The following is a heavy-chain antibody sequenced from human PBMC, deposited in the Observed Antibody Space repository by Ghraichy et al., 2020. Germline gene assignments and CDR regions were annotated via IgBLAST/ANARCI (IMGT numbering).Heavy chain of an antibody. CDR2: ISGSGGST. CDR3: AKWGDYGDLDP. CDR1: GFTFSSYA. J-gene: IGHJ5*02. V-gene: IGHV3-23*01. Sequence: GGSLRLSCAASGFTFSSYAMSWVRQAPGKGLEWVSAISGSGGSTYYADSVKGRFTLSRDNSKHTLYLQMNSLRAEDTAVYYCAKWGDYGDLDPWGQGTLVTVSS. D-gene: IGHD4-17*01.